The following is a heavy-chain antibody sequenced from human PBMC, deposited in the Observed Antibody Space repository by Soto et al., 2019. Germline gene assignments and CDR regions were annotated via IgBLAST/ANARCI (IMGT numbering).Heavy chain of an antibody. Sequence: GGTLRLSCAVSGFTFTNYAMHWVRQAPGKGLEWVSIISYDGSNKYYADSVKGRFTISRDNSKNTLYLQMNSLRAEDTAVYYCAYSRRYRRPSYSLVVPGQAPMVTVS. D-gene: IGHD2-15*01. V-gene: IGHV3-30*03. J-gene: IGHJ6*02. CDR1: GFTFTNYA. CDR2: ISYDGSNK. CDR3: AYSRRYRRPSYSLVV.